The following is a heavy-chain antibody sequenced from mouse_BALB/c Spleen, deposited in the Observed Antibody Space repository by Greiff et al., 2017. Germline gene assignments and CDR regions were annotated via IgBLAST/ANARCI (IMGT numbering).Heavy chain of an antibody. CDR2: IRLKSNNYAT. J-gene: IGHJ4*01. V-gene: IGHV6-6*02. CDR1: GFTFSNYW. Sequence: EVQGVESGGGLVQPGGSMKLSCVASGFTFSNYWMNWVRQSPEKGLEWVAEIRLKSNNYATHYAESVKGRFTISRDDSKSSVYLQMNNLRAEDTGIYYCTSQLGVYYAMDYWGQGTSVTVSS. CDR3: TSQLGVYYAMDY. D-gene: IGHD3-1*01.